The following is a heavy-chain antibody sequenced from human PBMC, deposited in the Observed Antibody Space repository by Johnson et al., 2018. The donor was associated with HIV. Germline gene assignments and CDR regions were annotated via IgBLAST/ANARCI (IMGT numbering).Heavy chain of an antibody. CDR2: IGTAGDT. D-gene: IGHD3-22*01. V-gene: IGHV3-13*01. Sequence: VQLVESWGGVVQPGKSLRLSCAASGFTFSSSAMHWVRQAPGQGLEWVSAIGTAGDTYYPGSVKGRFTISRENAKHSLYLQMNSLRVEDTALYYCAREVAQGPHDSFDIWGQGTMVTVSS. CDR1: GFTFSSSA. CDR3: AREVAQGPHDSFDI. J-gene: IGHJ3*02.